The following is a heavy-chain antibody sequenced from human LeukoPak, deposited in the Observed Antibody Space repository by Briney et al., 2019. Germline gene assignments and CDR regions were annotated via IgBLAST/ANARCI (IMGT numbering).Heavy chain of an antibody. CDR3: ARRVQQLVPSMYGMDV. CDR2: ISSSSSTI. Sequence: TGGSLRLSCAASGFTFSSYSMHWVRQAPGKGLEWVSYISSSSSTIYYADCVKGRFTISRDNAKNSLYLQMNSLRAEDTAVYYCARRVQQLVPSMYGMDVWGQGTTVTVSS. D-gene: IGHD6-13*01. CDR1: GFTFSSYS. J-gene: IGHJ6*02. V-gene: IGHV3-48*01.